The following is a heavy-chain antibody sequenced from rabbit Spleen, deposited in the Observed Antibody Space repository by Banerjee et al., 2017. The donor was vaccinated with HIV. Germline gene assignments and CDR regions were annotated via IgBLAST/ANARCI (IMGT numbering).Heavy chain of an antibody. J-gene: IGHJ4*01. CDR3: ARRYGGYFNL. V-gene: IGHV1S45*01. Sequence: QEQLKESGGGLVQPGGSLKLSCKASGFDFSTYYMSWVRQAPGKGLEWIACIDAGSSGSTYYATWAKGRFTISKTSSTTVTLQMTSLTAADTATYFCARRYGGYFNLWGPGTLVTVS. D-gene: IGHD2-1*01. CDR1: GFDFSTYYM. CDR2: IDAGSSGST.